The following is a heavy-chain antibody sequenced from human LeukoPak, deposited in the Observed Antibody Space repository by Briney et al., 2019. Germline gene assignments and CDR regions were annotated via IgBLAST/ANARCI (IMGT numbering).Heavy chain of an antibody. CDR1: GGSFSGYY. J-gene: IGHJ4*02. V-gene: IGHV4-34*01. CDR3: AREVVRGNSY. CDR2: INHSGST. D-gene: IGHD3-10*01. Sequence: KPSETLSLTCAVYGGSFSGYYWSWIRQPPGKGLEWIGEINHSGSTNYNPSLKSRVTISTDTSKNQFSLKLTSVTAADTAVYYCAREVVRGNSYWGQGTLVTVSS.